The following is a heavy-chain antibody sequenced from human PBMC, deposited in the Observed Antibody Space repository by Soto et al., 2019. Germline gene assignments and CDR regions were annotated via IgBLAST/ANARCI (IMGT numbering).Heavy chain of an antibody. CDR1: GYSFTSYW. D-gene: IGHD6-13*01. V-gene: IGHV5-51*01. J-gene: IGHJ6*02. CDR2: IYPGDSDT. Sequence: RGESLKISCKGSGYSFTSYWIGWVRQMPGKGLEWMGIIYPGDSDTRYSPSFQGQVTISADKSISTAYLQWSSLKASDTAMYYCARRSYSSSWYGNYYYGMDVWGQGTTVTVSS. CDR3: ARRSYSSSWYGNYYYGMDV.